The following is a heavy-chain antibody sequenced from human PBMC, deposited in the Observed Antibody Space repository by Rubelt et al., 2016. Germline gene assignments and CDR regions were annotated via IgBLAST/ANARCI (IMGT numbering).Heavy chain of an antibody. CDR1: GGSISSSSYY. CDR3: ARHAIGGYSYGYGIDWFDP. Sequence: QLQLQESGPGLVKPSETLSLTCTVSGGSISSSSYYWGWIRQPPGKGLEWIGSIYYSGSTYYNLSLICWFTFSVDTSKTPFSLKLSSGTAADTAVYYCARHAIGGYSYGYGIDWFDPWGQGTLVTVSS. J-gene: IGHJ5*02. CDR2: IYYSGST. V-gene: IGHV4-39*01. D-gene: IGHD5-18*01.